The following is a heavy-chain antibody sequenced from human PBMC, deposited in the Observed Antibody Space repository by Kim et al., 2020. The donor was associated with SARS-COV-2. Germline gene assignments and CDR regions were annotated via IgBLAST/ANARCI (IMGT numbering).Heavy chain of an antibody. Sequence: NYNPSLKSRVTISVDTSKNQFSLKLSSVTAADTAVYYCARGSTVTTPDYWGQGTLVTVSS. CDR3: ARGSTVTTPDY. V-gene: IGHV4-34*01. D-gene: IGHD4-17*01. J-gene: IGHJ4*02.